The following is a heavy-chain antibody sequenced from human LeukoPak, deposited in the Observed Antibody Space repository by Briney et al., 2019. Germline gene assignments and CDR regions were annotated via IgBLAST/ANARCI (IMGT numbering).Heavy chain of an antibody. CDR2: ISWNSGSI. CDR1: GFTFDDYA. CDR3: AKDSSGLFDY. J-gene: IGHJ4*02. Sequence: GGSLRLSCAASGFTFDDYAMHWVRQAPGKGLEWVSGISWNSGSIGYADSVKGRFTISRGNAKNSLYLQMNSLRAEDTALYYCAKDSSGLFDYWGQGTLVTVSS. V-gene: IGHV3-9*01. D-gene: IGHD2-15*01.